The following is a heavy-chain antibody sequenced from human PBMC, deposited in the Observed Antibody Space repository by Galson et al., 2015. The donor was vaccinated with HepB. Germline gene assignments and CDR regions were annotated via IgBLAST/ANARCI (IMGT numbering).Heavy chain of an antibody. CDR3: AKEMSSASVATRVSH. CDR2: ISGSGDST. J-gene: IGHJ4*02. CDR1: GFTFNSYA. D-gene: IGHD5/OR15-5a*01. V-gene: IGHV3-23*01. Sequence: SLRLSCAASGFTFNSYAIMWVRQAPGKGLEWVPSISGSGDSTNYADSVKGRFTISRDNSKNTLYLQMNSLRAEDTALYYCAKEMSSASVATRVSHWGQGTLVTVSS.